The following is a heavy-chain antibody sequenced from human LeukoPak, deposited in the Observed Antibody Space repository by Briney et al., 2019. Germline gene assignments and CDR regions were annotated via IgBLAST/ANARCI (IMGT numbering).Heavy chain of an antibody. CDR1: GFTFSSYW. CDR2: IKQDGSEK. V-gene: IGHV3-7*01. Sequence: GGSLRLSCAASGFTFSSYWMGWARQAPGKGLEWVANIKQDGSEKYYVDSVKGRFTISRDNAKNSLYLQMNSLRAEDTAVYYCARERESWAGYYYYYMDVWGKGTTVTVSS. CDR3: ARERESWAGYYYYYMDV. J-gene: IGHJ6*03. D-gene: IGHD6-19*01.